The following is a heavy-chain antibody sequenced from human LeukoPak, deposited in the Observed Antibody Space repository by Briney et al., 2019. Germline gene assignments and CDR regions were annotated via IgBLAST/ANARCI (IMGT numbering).Heavy chain of an antibody. CDR1: GFTFSSYG. J-gene: IGHJ4*02. CDR3: ARDNIAVAGPLDY. CDR2: IWYDGSNK. D-gene: IGHD6-19*01. V-gene: IGHV3-33*01. Sequence: GGSLRLSCAASGFTFSSYGMHWVRQAPGKGLEWVAVIWYDGSNKYYADSVKGRFTISRDNSKNTLYLLMNSLRAEDTAVYYCARDNIAVAGPLDYWGQGTLVAVSS.